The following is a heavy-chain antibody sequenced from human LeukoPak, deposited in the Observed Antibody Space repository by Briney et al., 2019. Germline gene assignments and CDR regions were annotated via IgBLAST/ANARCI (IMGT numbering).Heavy chain of an antibody. D-gene: IGHD3-22*01. V-gene: IGHV5-51*01. CDR1: GYTFTNYW. CDR2: IYPGGSDP. J-gene: IGHJ4*02. Sequence: GESLKISCKGSGYTFTNYWIGWVRQMPGRGLEWMGIIYPGGSDPRYSPSFQGQVTISADKSMTTAYLQWSSLKASDTAMYYCARRSGTYFGTTGYLYFFDYWGQGTLVTVSS. CDR3: ARRSGTYFGTTGYLYFFDY.